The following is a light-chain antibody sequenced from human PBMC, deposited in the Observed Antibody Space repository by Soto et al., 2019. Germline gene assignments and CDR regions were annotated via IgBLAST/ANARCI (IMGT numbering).Light chain of an antibody. CDR1: QGISDY. V-gene: IGKV1-27*01. CDR3: QNYNSALSIT. Sequence: DIQMTQSPSSLSASVGDRVTITCRASQGISDYLAWYQHKPGKVPKLLIYAASTLQSGVPSRFSGSGSETDFTLTISSLLPEDVASYYCQNYNSALSITVGQGTRLEIK. CDR2: AAS. J-gene: IGKJ5*01.